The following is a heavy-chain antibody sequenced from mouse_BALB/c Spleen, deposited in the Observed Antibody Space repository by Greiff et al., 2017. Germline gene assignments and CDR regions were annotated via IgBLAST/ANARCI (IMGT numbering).Heavy chain of an antibody. J-gene: IGHJ4*01. V-gene: IGHV14-4*02. CDR2: IDPENGDT. CDR1: GFNIKDYY. D-gene: IGHD1-2*01. Sequence: EVNVVESGAELVRSGASVKLSCTASGFNIKDYYMHWVKQRPEQGLEWIGWIDPENGDTEYAPKFQGKATMTADTSSNTAYLQLSSLTSEDTAVYYCNAPITTATGSYAMDYWGQGTSVTVSA. CDR3: NAPITTATGSYAMDY.